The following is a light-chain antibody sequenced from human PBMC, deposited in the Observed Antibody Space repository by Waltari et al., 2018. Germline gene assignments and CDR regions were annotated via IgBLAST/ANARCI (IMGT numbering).Light chain of an antibody. Sequence: QLMLTQSPSASASLGASVKLTCTLSSGHSSYAIAWHQQQPEKGPRYLMKVNSDGSHSQGDGIPDRFSGSSSGAERYLTISSRQSEDEAEYSCQTGCFGIWVFGGGTKLTVL. CDR3: QTGCFGIWV. J-gene: IGLJ3*02. V-gene: IGLV4-69*01. CDR1: SGHSSYA. CDR2: VNSDGSH.